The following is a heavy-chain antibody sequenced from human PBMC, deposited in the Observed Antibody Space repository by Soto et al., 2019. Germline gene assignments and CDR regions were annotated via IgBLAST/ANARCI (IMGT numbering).Heavy chain of an antibody. Sequence: QVQLQESGPGLVKPSQTLSLTCNVSGGSISSGGYYWSWIRPHPGKGLEWIGYIYYTGSTYYNPSLQSRVTIAVDTSKYQFALKLRSVTAADTAVYYGATLYMVLGVRTVDYWGQGTLVTVSS. V-gene: IGHV4-31*03. CDR3: ATLYMVLGVRTVDY. J-gene: IGHJ4*02. CDR1: GGSISSGGYY. CDR2: IYYTGST. D-gene: IGHD3-10*01.